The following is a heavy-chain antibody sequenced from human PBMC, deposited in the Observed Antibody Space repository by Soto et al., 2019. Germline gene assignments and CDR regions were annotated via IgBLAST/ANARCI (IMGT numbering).Heavy chain of an antibody. CDR1: GFTFSSYA. CDR2: ISYDGSNK. D-gene: IGHD1-26*01. CDR3: ARGGWELLARGDYYYYGMDV. Sequence: GGSLRLSCAASGFTFSSYAMHWVRQAPGKGLEWVAVISYDGSNKYYADSVKGRFTISRDNSKNTLYLQMNSLRAEDTAVYYCARGGWELLARGDYYYYGMDVWGQGTTVTVSS. J-gene: IGHJ6*02. V-gene: IGHV3-30-3*01.